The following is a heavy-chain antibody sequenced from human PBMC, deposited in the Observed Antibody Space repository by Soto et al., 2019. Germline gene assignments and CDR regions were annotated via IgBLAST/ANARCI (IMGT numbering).Heavy chain of an antibody. D-gene: IGHD2-15*01. V-gene: IGHV4-39*01. Sequence: PSETLSLTCTVSGGSISSSSYYRGWIRQPPGKGLEWIGSIFYSGSTYYNPSLKSRVTISVDTSKNQFSLKLSSVTAADTAVYYCARSGTFDYWGQGTLVTVSS. CDR2: IFYSGST. J-gene: IGHJ4*02. CDR1: GGSISSSSYY. CDR3: ARSGTFDY.